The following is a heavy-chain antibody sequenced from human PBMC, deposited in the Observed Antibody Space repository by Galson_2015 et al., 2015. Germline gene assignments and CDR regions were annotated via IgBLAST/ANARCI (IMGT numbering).Heavy chain of an antibody. CDR1: GFTFSGYA. D-gene: IGHD2-21*02. V-gene: IGHV3-23*01. CDR2: ISGSGRTT. Sequence: SLRLSCAASGFTFSGYAMSWVRQAPGKRLERVSGISGSGRTTWYADSVKGRFTISRDNSKNMLYLQMNNLRAEDRAVYHCAKFRGRDLYNYVIDVWGEGTTVTVSS. J-gene: IGHJ6*04. CDR3: AKFRGRDLYNYVIDV.